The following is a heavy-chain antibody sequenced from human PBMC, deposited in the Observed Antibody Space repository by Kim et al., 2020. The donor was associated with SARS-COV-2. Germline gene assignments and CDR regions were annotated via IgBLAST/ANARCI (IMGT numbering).Heavy chain of an antibody. CDR3: AKLRISLGYCSGGSCYYYGMDV. J-gene: IGHJ6*02. CDR1: GFTFSSYG. CDR2: ISYDGSNK. V-gene: IGHV3-30*18. D-gene: IGHD2-15*01. Sequence: GGSLRLSCAASGFTFSSYGMHWVRQAPGKGLEWVAVISYDGSNKYYADSVKGRFTISRDNSKNTLYLQMNSLRAEDTAVYYCAKLRISLGYCSGGSCYYYGMDVWGQGTTVTVSS.